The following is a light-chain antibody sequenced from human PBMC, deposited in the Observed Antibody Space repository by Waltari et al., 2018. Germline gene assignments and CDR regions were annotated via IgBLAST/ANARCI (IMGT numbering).Light chain of an antibody. CDR3: QQYDASSVT. CDR2: GAS. CDR1: QSISGGW. V-gene: IGKV3-20*01. J-gene: IGKJ4*01. Sequence: AIQSISGGWLAWYQQKPGQAPRLLIYGASRRATAIPDRFSGSGSGTDFTLTISRLEPEDFAVYYCQQYDASSVTFGGGTKVEIK.